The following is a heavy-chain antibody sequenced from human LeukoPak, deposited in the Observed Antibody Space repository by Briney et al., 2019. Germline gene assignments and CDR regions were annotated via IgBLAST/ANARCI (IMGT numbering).Heavy chain of an antibody. Sequence: PSETLSLTCTVSGGSINNYYWTWIRQPPGKGLEWIGYIYYSGSTNYNPSLKSRVTIPVDTSKNQFSLKLNSVTAADTAVYYCALMYGSGSYYSPRWGQGTLVTVSS. J-gene: IGHJ4*02. CDR1: GGSINNYY. D-gene: IGHD3-10*01. CDR2: IYYSGST. V-gene: IGHV4-59*01. CDR3: ALMYGSGSYYSPR.